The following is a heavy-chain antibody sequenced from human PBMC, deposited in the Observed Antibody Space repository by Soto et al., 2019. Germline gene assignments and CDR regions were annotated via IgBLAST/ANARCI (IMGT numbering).Heavy chain of an antibody. Sequence: GGSLRLSCAASGFTFSSYSMNWVRQAPGKGLEWVSSISSSSSYIYYADSVKGRFTISRDNAKNSLYLQMNSLRAEDTAVYYCARNGLLWFGELKPRFGNRFDPSDEGTLV. CDR1: GFTFSSYS. CDR3: ARNGLLWFGELKPRFGNRFDP. CDR2: ISSSSSYI. J-gene: IGHJ5*02. D-gene: IGHD3-10*01. V-gene: IGHV3-21*01.